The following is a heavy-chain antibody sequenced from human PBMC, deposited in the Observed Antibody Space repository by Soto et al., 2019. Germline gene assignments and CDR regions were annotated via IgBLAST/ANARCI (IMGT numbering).Heavy chain of an antibody. CDR2: IKEDGSQK. J-gene: IGHJ4*02. D-gene: IGHD4-17*01. V-gene: IGHV3-7*01. CDR1: GFTFSRHW. CDR3: ARNTYGDYGRFLDY. Sequence: PGGSLRLSCAASGFTFSRHWMTWVRQAPGKGLEWVANIKEDGSQKYYVDSVKGRFTISRDNAKNSVYLQMNSLRAEDTAVYYSARNTYGDYGRFLDYWGKGTLVTVSS.